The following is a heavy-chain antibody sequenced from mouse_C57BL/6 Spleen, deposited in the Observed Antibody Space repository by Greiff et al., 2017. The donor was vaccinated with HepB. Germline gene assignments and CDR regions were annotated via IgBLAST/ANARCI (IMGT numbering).Heavy chain of an antibody. CDR1: GYTFTSYW. V-gene: IGHV1-64*01. CDR3: ARRVFYGSREGAMDY. D-gene: IGHD1-1*01. CDR2: IHPNSGST. Sequence: QVQLQQPGAELVKPGASVKLSCKASGYTFTSYWMHWVKQRPGQGLEWIGMIHPNSGSTNYNEKFKSKATLTVDKYSSTAYMQLSSLTSEDSAVYYFARRVFYGSREGAMDYWGQGTSVTVSS. J-gene: IGHJ4*01.